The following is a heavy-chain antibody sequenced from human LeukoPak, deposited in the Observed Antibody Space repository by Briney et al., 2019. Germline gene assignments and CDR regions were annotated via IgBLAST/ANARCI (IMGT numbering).Heavy chain of an antibody. CDR1: GYTFTSYY. J-gene: IGHJ4*02. CDR3: ARDAHTYYCDSSGYHADY. D-gene: IGHD3-22*01. Sequence: ASVKVSCKASGYTFTSYYMHWVRQAPGQGLEWMGIINPSGGSTSYAQKFQGSVTMTRDTSTSTVYMELSSLRSEDTAVYYCARDAHTYYCDSSGYHADYWGQGTLVTVSS. V-gene: IGHV1-46*01. CDR2: INPSGGST.